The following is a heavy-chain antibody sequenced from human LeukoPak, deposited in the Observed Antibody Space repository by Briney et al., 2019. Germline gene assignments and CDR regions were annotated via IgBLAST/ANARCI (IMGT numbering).Heavy chain of an antibody. D-gene: IGHD1-26*01. Sequence: PSETLSLTCTVSGGSISSYYWSWIRQPPGKGLEWIGYIYYSGSTNYNPSLKSRVTISVDTSKNQFSLKLSSVNAADTAVYYCGRGAEVGATDYLGQGTLVTVSS. J-gene: IGHJ4*02. CDR3: GRGAEVGATDY. CDR2: IYYSGST. V-gene: IGHV4-59*01. CDR1: GGSISSYY.